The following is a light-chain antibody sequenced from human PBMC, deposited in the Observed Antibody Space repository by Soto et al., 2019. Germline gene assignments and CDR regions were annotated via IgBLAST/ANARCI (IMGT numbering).Light chain of an antibody. Sequence: EIVMTQSPATLSVSPGERATLSCRASQIVSTNLAWYQQKPGQSPRFLIYGTSTRATGVPARFSGAGSGTEFTLTINSLQSEDFAVYFCHQYNFWPTFGQGTKVDIK. CDR1: QIVSTN. J-gene: IGKJ1*01. CDR2: GTS. V-gene: IGKV3-15*01. CDR3: HQYNFWPT.